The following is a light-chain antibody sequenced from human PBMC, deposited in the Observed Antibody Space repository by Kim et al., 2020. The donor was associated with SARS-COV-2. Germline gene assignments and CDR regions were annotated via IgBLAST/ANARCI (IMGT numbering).Light chain of an antibody. J-gene: IGKJ2*01. V-gene: IGKV2-28*01. Sequence: DIVMTQSPPSLPVTPGEPASISCRSSQSLLYSNGYNYLDWYLQKPGQSPQLLIYLGSNRASGVPDRFSGSGSGTDFTLKISRVEAEDVGVYYCFQPLQIPRTFGQGTKLEI. CDR3: FQPLQIPRT. CDR2: LGS. CDR1: QSLLYSNGYNY.